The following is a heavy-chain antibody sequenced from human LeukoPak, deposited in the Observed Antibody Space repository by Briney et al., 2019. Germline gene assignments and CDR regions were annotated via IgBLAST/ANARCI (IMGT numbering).Heavy chain of an antibody. Sequence: KPSETLSLTCTVSGGSISNYYWSWIRQPPGKGLEWIGYIYYSGSTNYNPSLKSRVTISVDTSKNQFSLKLSSVTAADTAVYYCARVGRIYDILTGYHYYFDYWGQGTLVTVSS. D-gene: IGHD3-9*01. CDR2: IYYSGST. J-gene: IGHJ4*02. CDR3: ARVGRIYDILTGYHYYFDY. V-gene: IGHV4-59*01. CDR1: GGSISNYY.